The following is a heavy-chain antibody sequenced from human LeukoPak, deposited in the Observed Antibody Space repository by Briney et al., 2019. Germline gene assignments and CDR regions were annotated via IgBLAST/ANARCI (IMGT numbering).Heavy chain of an antibody. J-gene: IGHJ5*02. CDR1: GYTFTGYY. CDR3: ARVCYDFWSGYYDVDWFDP. V-gene: IGHV1-8*03. CDR2: MNPNSGNT. D-gene: IGHD3-3*01. Sequence: ASVKVSCKASGYTFTGYYMHWVRQATGQGLEWMGWMNPNSGNTGYAQKFQGRVTITRNTSISTAYMELSSLRSEDTAVYYCARVCYDFWSGYYDVDWFDPWGQGTLVTVSS.